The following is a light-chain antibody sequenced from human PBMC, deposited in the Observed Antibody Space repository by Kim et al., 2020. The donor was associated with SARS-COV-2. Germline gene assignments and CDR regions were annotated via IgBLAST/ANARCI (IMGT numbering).Light chain of an antibody. CDR3: HQSSSLPYT. J-gene: IGKJ2*01. CDR2: YAS. Sequence: SVTPKEEVTITCRASQNVDTNLHWYQQKPDQSPKLLIKYASQSLSGVPSRFSGSGSGTDFTLTIKSLEVEDAATYYFHQSSSLPYTFGQGTKLEI. V-gene: IGKV6-21*01. CDR1: QNVDTN.